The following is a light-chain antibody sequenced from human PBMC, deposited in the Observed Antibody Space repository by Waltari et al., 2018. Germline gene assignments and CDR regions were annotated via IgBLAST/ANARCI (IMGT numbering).Light chain of an antibody. CDR2: RNI. CDR1: SSNIGAGYD. V-gene: IGLV1-40*01. Sequence: QSVLTQPPSMSGAPGQRVTIPCTGSSSNIGAGYDVHWYQQVPGTAPKLLIYRNINRPSGVPDRFSASKSDTSASLAITGLRAEDEAKYFCQSYDTSLSVGVFGGGTKLTVL. CDR3: QSYDTSLSVGV. J-gene: IGLJ2*01.